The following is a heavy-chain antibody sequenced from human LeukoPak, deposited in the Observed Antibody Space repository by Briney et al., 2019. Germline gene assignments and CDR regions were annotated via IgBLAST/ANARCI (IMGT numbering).Heavy chain of an antibody. CDR2: ISSSSSYI. CDR3: ARDPSTEYGDYYFDY. J-gene: IGHJ4*02. V-gene: IGHV3-21*01. CDR1: EFTFSSYA. Sequence: GGSLRLSCAASEFTFSSYAMSWVRQAPGKGLEWVSSISSSSSYIYYADSVKGRFTISRDNAKNSLYLQMNSLRAEDTAVYYCARDPSTEYGDYYFDYWGQGTLVTVSS. D-gene: IGHD4-17*01.